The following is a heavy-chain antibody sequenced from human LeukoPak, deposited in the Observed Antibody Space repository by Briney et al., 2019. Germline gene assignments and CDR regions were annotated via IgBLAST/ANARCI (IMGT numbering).Heavy chain of an antibody. CDR1: GFTFSSYS. CDR3: AKVAYDFWSGYLSHFDY. Sequence: GGSLRLSCAASGFTFSSYSMNWVRQAPGKGLEWVSVIYSGGSTYYADSVKGRFTISRDNSKNTLYLQMNSLRAEDTAVYYCAKVAYDFWSGYLSHFDYWGQGTLVTVSS. D-gene: IGHD3-3*01. V-gene: IGHV3-66*01. CDR2: IYSGGST. J-gene: IGHJ4*02.